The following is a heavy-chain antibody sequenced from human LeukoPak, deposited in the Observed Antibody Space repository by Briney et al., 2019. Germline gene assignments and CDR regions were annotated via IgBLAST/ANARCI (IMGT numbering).Heavy chain of an antibody. Sequence: GGSLRLSCAASGFTFSSYAMNWVRQAPGKGLEGVSGISGSGGRTYYADSVKGRFTISRDSSKNTLYLQMNSLRAEDTAVYYCAKDLFYDSPTTEIDYWGQGTLVTVSS. CDR2: ISGSGGRT. CDR1: GFTFSSYA. CDR3: AKDLFYDSPTTEIDY. V-gene: IGHV3-23*01. D-gene: IGHD3-22*01. J-gene: IGHJ4*02.